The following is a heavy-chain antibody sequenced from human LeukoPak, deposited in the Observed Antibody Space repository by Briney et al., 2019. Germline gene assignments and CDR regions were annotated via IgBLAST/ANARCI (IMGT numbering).Heavy chain of an antibody. V-gene: IGHV4-31*03. D-gene: IGHD5-18*01. CDR2: IYYSGST. Sequence: PSQTLSLTCTVSGGFISSGGYYWSWIRQHPGKGLEWIGYIYYSGSTYYNPSLKSRVTISVDTSKNQFSLKLSSVTAADTAVYYCARGGDTAMVTHWGQGTLVTVSS. CDR1: GGFISSGGYY. J-gene: IGHJ4*02. CDR3: ARGGDTAMVTH.